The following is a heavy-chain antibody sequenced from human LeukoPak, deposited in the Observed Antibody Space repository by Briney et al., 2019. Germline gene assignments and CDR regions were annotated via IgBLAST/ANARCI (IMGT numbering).Heavy chain of an antibody. CDR1: GGSFSDYY. Sequence: SETLSLTCAVYGGSFSDYYWSWIRQPPGKGLEWIGEINHSGSTNYNSSLKSRVIISVDTSKNQFSLRLSSVTAADTAAYCCARRRRSGSQVLDFWGQGTLVTVSS. J-gene: IGHJ4*02. CDR2: INHSGST. V-gene: IGHV4-34*01. D-gene: IGHD1-26*01. CDR3: ARRRRSGSQVLDF.